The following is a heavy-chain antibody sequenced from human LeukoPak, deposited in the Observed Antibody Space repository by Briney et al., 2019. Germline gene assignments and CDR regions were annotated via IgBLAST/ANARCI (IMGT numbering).Heavy chain of an antibody. V-gene: IGHV1-2*02. Sequence: ASVKVSCMASGYTFTDYYMHWVRQAPGQGLEWMGWLNPNSGDTNYAQKFQGRVSMTRDTSTSTAYMDLSDLRSDDTAVYYCARGRNIETTTMSGGSDYWGQGTLVTVSS. D-gene: IGHD5-24*01. CDR2: LNPNSGDT. J-gene: IGHJ4*02. CDR1: GYTFTDYY. CDR3: ARGRNIETTTMSGGSDY.